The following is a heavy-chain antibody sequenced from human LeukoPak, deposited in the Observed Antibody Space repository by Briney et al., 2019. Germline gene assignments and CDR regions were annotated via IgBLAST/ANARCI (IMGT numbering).Heavy chain of an antibody. CDR3: ASPSAGYYYDSSRLVAFDI. Sequence: ASVKVSCKVSGYTLTELSMHWVRQAPGKGLEWMGGFDPEDGETIYAQKFQGRVTMTEDTSTDTAYMELSSLRSEDTAVYYCASPSAGYYYDSSRLVAFDIWGQGTMVTVSS. CDR2: FDPEDGET. J-gene: IGHJ3*02. CDR1: GYTLTELS. V-gene: IGHV1-24*01. D-gene: IGHD3-22*01.